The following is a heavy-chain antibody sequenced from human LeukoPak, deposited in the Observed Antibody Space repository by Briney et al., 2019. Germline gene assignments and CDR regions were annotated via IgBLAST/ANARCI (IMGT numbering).Heavy chain of an antibody. D-gene: IGHD2-15*01. CDR2: ISSSSSYI. CDR3: AKNGDRGAYCSGGTCYPYFYYYMDV. V-gene: IGHV3-21*04. Sequence: GGSLRLSCGVSGFTFSSYSMCWVRQAPGKGLEWVSFISSSSSYIYYADSVKGRFTISRDNAKNSLYLQMNSLRAEDMAIYYCAKNGDRGAYCSGGTCYPYFYYYMDVWGKGTTVTFSS. J-gene: IGHJ6*03. CDR1: GFTFSSYS.